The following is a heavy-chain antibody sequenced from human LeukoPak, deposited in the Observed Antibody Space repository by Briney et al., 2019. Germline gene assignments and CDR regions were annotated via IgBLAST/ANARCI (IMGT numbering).Heavy chain of an antibody. D-gene: IGHD6-13*01. CDR1: GGSTSSYY. J-gene: IGHJ4*02. Sequence: PSETLSLTCTVSGGSTSSYYWSWLRQPPGKGLEWIGYIYYSGSTNYNPSLKSRVTISVDTSKNQFSLKLSSVTAADTAVYYCASQIMSSSRQAFDYWGQGTLVTVSS. V-gene: IGHV4-59*01. CDR3: ASQIMSSSRQAFDY. CDR2: IYYSGST.